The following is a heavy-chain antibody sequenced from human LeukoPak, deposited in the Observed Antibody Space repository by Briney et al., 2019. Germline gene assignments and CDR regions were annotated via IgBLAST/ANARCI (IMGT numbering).Heavy chain of an antibody. CDR2: ISSSGSTI. CDR3: AKDGKFNKAGYDY. D-gene: IGHD3-9*01. CDR1: GFTFSDYY. Sequence: KPGGSLRLSCAASGFTFSDYYMSWIRQAPGKGLEWVSYISSSGSTIYYADSVKGRFTISRDNSKNTLYLQMNSLRAEDTAVYYCAKDGKFNKAGYDYWGQGTLVTVSS. V-gene: IGHV3-11*04. J-gene: IGHJ4*02.